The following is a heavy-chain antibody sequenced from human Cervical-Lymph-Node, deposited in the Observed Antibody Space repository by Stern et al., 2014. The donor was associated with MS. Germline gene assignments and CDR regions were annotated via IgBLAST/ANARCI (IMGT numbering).Heavy chain of an antibody. CDR3: ARDRYYYDSSGYSLDY. Sequence: VQLVQSGAEVKKPGSSVKVSCRASGGTFSTFTICWVRQAPGQGLEWMGAIIPMFGTAVYAQKFQGRVTITADESTSTAYMELSSLRSEDTAVYYCARDRYYYDSSGYSLDYWGQGTLVTVSS. V-gene: IGHV1-69*01. CDR2: IIPMFGTA. CDR1: GGTFSTFT. J-gene: IGHJ4*02. D-gene: IGHD3-22*01.